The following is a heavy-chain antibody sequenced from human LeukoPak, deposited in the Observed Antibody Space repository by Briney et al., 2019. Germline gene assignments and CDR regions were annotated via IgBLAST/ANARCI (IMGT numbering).Heavy chain of an antibody. J-gene: IGHJ3*02. Sequence: PGGSLRPSCAASGFTFDDYGMSWVRQAPGKGLEWVSGINWNGGSTGYADSVKGRFTISRDNAKNSLYLQMNSLRAEDTALYYCARGRDYYDSSEAFDIWGQGTMVTVSS. CDR3: ARGRDYYDSSEAFDI. CDR1: GFTFDDYG. V-gene: IGHV3-20*04. D-gene: IGHD3-22*01. CDR2: INWNGGST.